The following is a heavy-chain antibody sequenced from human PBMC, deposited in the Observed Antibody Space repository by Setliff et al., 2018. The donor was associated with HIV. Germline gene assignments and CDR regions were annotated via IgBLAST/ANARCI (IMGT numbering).Heavy chain of an antibody. V-gene: IGHV3-21*01. CDR2: ISGSGGVK. Sequence: PGGSLRLSCAGSGFTFSLYSMNWVRQAPGKGLEWVSFISGSGGVKYYSDSMKGRFTISRDNTKNTLLLQMNSLRVEDTGVYYCHSGYDSEEQSYFDYWGQGTLVTVSS. D-gene: IGHD5-12*01. CDR3: HSGYDSEEQSYFDY. CDR1: GFTFSLYS. J-gene: IGHJ4*02.